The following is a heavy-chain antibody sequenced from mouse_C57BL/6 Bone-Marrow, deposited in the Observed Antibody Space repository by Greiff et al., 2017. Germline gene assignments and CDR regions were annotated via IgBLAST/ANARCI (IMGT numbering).Heavy chain of an antibody. CDR2: IYPGDGDT. CDR1: GYAFSSSW. V-gene: IGHV1-82*01. D-gene: IGHD1-1*01. CDR3: AMAGYYDAIFAY. J-gene: IGHJ3*01. Sequence: QVQLQQSGPELVKPGASVKISCKASGYAFSSSWMNWVKQRPGKGLEWIGRIYPGDGDTNYNGKFKGKATLTADKSSSTAYMQLSSLTSEDSAVYFCAMAGYYDAIFAYWGQGTLVTVSA.